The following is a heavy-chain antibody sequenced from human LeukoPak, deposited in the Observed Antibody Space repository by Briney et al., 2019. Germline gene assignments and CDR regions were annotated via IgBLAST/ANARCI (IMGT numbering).Heavy chain of an antibody. V-gene: IGHV1-8*03. CDR3: ARSPRGYCSGGSCYSYGY. J-gene: IGHJ4*02. CDR1: GYTFTSYD. Sequence: GASVKVSCKASGYTFTSYDINWVRQATGQGLEWMGWMNPNSGNTGYAQKFQGRVTITRDTSISTAYMELSRLRSDDTAVYYCARSPRGYCSGGSCYSYGYWGQGTLVTVSS. CDR2: MNPNSGNT. D-gene: IGHD2-15*01.